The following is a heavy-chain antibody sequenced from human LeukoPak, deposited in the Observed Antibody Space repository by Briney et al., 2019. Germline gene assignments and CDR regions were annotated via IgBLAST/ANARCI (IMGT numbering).Heavy chain of an antibody. V-gene: IGHV5-51*01. Sequence: GESLKISCKGSGYSFTSYWIGWVRQTPGKGLEWMGIIYPGDSDTRYSPSFQGQVTISADKSISTAYLQWSSLKASDTAMYYCALYITMVRGVISWFDPWGQGTLVTVSS. J-gene: IGHJ5*02. CDR1: GYSFTSYW. D-gene: IGHD3-10*01. CDR2: IYPGDSDT. CDR3: ALYITMVRGVISWFDP.